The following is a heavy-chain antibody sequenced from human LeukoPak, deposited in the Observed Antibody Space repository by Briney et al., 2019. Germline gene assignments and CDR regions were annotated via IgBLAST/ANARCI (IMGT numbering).Heavy chain of an antibody. CDR2: IYPGDSDT. CDR3: ARSRGGDPIAAAGNFDY. D-gene: IGHD6-13*01. V-gene: IGHV5-51*01. CDR1: GYSFTSYW. J-gene: IGHJ4*02. Sequence: GESLKISCRGSGYSFTSYWIGWVRQMPGKGLEWMGIIYPGDSDTRYSPSFQGQVTISADESISTAYLQWSSLKASDTAMYYCARSRGGDPIAAAGNFDYWGQGTLVTVSS.